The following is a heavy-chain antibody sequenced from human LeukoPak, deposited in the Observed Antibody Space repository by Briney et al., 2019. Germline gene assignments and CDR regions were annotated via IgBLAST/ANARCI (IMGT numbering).Heavy chain of an antibody. D-gene: IGHD3-10*01. CDR2: IIPIFGTA. J-gene: IGHJ5*02. Sequence: SVKVSCKASGGTFSSYAISWVRQAPGQGLEWMGGIIPIFGTANYAQKFQGRVTITADESTSTAYMELSSLRSEDTAVYYCARDLWFGGKNWFDPWGQGTLVTVSS. V-gene: IGHV1-69*13. CDR1: GGTFSSYA. CDR3: ARDLWFGGKNWFDP.